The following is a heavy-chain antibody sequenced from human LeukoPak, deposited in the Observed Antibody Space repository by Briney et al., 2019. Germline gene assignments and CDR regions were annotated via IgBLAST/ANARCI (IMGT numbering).Heavy chain of an antibody. D-gene: IGHD5-24*01. CDR1: GGSINSYY. CDR2: IHYSGST. CDR3: AGGYKYAYYNYYYMDV. Sequence: SETLSLTCTVSGGSINSYYWSWIWQSPGKGLEWIGHIHYSGSTNYNSSLESRVAISMDTSKRQISLKLSSVTAADTAVYYCAGGYKYAYYNYYYMDVWGKGTTVTVSS. V-gene: IGHV4-59*01. J-gene: IGHJ6*03.